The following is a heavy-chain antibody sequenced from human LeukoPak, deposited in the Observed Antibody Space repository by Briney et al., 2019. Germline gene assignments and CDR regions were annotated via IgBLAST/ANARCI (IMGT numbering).Heavy chain of an antibody. CDR1: GFTFSSYE. CDR3: AREYGSGSPILG. J-gene: IGHJ4*02. CDR2: ISSSGSTI. D-gene: IGHD3-10*01. Sequence: PGGSLRLSCAASGFTFSSYEMNWVRQAPGKGLEWVSYISSSGSTIYYADSVKGRFTISRDNAKNSLYLQMNSLRAEDTAVYYCAREYGSGSPILGWGQGTLVTVSS. V-gene: IGHV3-48*03.